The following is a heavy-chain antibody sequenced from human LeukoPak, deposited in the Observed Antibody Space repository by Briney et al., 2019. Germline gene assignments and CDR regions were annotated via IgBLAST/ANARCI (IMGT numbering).Heavy chain of an antibody. V-gene: IGHV4-39*01. CDR2: IYYSEST. Sequence: PSETLSLTCTVSGGSISSSSYYWGWIRQPPGKGLEWIGSIYYSESTYYNPSLKSRVTISVDTSKNQFSLKLSSVTAADTAAYYCARRLYAYQPKSGFDYWGQGTLVTVSS. CDR3: ARRLYAYQPKSGFDY. CDR1: GGSISSSSYY. J-gene: IGHJ4*02. D-gene: IGHD2-8*01.